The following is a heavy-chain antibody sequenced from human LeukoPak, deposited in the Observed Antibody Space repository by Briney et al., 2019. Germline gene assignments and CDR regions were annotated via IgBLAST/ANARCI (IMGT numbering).Heavy chain of an antibody. CDR2: ISSSSSYI. D-gene: IGHD6-19*01. V-gene: IGHV3-21*04. CDR3: ARDFTDSSGWLDY. CDR1: GFTFSSYS. J-gene: IGHJ4*02. Sequence: GGSLRLSCAASGFTFSSYSMNWVRQAPGKGLEWVSSISSSSSYIYYADSVKGRFTISRDNAKNSLYLQMNSLRAEDTAVYYCARDFTDSSGWLDYWGQGTLVTVSS.